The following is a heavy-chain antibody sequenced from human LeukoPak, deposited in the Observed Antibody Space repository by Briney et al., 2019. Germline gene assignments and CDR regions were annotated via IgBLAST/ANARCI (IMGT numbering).Heavy chain of an antibody. CDR2: IIPIFGTA. CDR1: GGTFSSYA. D-gene: IGHD6-13*01. J-gene: IGHJ4*02. CDR3: ARGGIAAAGSFDY. V-gene: IGHV1-69*01. Sequence: ASVKVSCKASGGTFSSYAISWVRQAPGQGLEWMGGIIPIFGTASYAQKFQGRVTITADESTSTAYMELSSLRSEDTAVYYCARGGIAAAGSFDYWGQGTLVTVSS.